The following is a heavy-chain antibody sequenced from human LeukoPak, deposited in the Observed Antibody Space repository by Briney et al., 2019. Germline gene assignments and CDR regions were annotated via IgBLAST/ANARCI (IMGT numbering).Heavy chain of an antibody. D-gene: IGHD2-8*02. V-gene: IGHV3-74*03. CDR3: VSKCNGGICHA. CDR2: INSDGSST. CDR1: GFTFSTHW. J-gene: IGHJ5*02. Sequence: GGPLRLSCVASGFTFSTHWMHWVRQAPGKGLLWVSRINSDGSSTKYEDSVRGRFTISRDNAKNTLYLQMSSLGVEDTSLYDCVSKCNGGICHAWGQANLVTVCS.